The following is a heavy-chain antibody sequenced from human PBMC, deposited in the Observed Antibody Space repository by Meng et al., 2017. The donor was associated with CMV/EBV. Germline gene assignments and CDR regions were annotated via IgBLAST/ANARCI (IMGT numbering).Heavy chain of an antibody. V-gene: IGHV4-4*07. D-gene: IGHD2-15*01. CDR1: GGAISSYY. Sequence: QVQLQGSGAGRVKPSETRSLTGTVSGGAISSYYWSWIRQPAGKGLEWIGRIYTSGSTNYNPSLKSRVTMSVDTSKNQFSLKLSSVTAADTAVYYCARSMVVAGDWFDPWGQGTLVTVSS. CDR2: IYTSGST. J-gene: IGHJ5*02. CDR3: ARSMVVAGDWFDP.